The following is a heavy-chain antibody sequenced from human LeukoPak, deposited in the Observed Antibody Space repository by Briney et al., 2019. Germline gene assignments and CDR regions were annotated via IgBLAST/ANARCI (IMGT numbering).Heavy chain of an antibody. J-gene: IGHJ3*02. V-gene: IGHV4-59*01. CDR3: ARGYDFWSGYFPGAFDT. Sequence: PSETLSLTCTVSGGSISSYYWSWIRQPPGKGLEWIGYIYYSGSTNYNPSLKSRVTISVDTSKNQFSLKLSSVTAADTAVYYCARGYDFWSGYFPGAFDTWGQGTMVTVSS. CDR2: IYYSGST. D-gene: IGHD3-3*01. CDR1: GGSISSYY.